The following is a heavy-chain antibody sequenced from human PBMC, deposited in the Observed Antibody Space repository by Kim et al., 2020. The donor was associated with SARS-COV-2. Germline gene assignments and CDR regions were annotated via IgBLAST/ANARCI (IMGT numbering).Heavy chain of an antibody. CDR3: ARDRPWYYYDSSGTPGSGAFDI. V-gene: IGHV3-30-3*01. CDR2: ISYDGSNK. CDR1: GFTFSSYA. J-gene: IGHJ3*02. Sequence: GGSLRLSCAASGFTFSSYAMHWVRQAPGKGLEWVAVISYDGSNKYYADSVKGRFTISRDNSKNTLYLQMNSLRADDTAVYYCARDRPWYYYDSSGTPGSGAFDIWGQGTMGTVSS. D-gene: IGHD3-22*01.